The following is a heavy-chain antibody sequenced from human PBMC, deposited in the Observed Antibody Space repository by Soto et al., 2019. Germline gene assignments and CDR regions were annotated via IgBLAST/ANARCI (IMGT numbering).Heavy chain of an antibody. D-gene: IGHD5-12*01. V-gene: IGHV1-3*01. CDR2: INAANGDT. CDR3: ARVPFETSGFADY. Sequence: ASLKGYWKASGYAFSADTVHWGRQATGQSLEWMGWINAANGDTKDSEKFQGRVTITRDTSARTAYMDLSSLSSKDTAEYFCARVPFETSGFADYWGQGTLVTVSS. CDR1: GYAFSADT. J-gene: IGHJ4*02.